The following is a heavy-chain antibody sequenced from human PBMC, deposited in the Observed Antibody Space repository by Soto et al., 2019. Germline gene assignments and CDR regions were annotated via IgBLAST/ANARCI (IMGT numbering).Heavy chain of an antibody. CDR2: ISSSSSTI. D-gene: IGHD2-15*01. Sequence: GVSLRLSCAASGFTFSSYSMNWVRQAPGKGLEWVSYISSSSSTIYYADSVKGRFTISRDNAKNSLYLQMNSLRDEDTAVYYCARIKLVDFFFINVDVYDMDVWGQGTPVTVSS. CDR1: GFTFSSYS. CDR3: ARIKLVDFFFINVDVYDMDV. J-gene: IGHJ6*02. V-gene: IGHV3-48*02.